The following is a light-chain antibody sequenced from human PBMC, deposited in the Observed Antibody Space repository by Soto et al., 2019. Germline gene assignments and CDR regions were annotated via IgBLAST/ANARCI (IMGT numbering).Light chain of an antibody. CDR1: QSVTSNY. CDR2: VAS. Sequence: EIVLTQSPGTLSLSPGERATLSCRASQSVTSNYLAWYQHKPGQAPRLLIYVASSRATGIPERFSGSGSGTDFTLTISRLEPEDFAVYYCHQYYSAPPTFGQGTKLEIK. V-gene: IGKV3-20*01. J-gene: IGKJ2*01. CDR3: HQYYSAPPT.